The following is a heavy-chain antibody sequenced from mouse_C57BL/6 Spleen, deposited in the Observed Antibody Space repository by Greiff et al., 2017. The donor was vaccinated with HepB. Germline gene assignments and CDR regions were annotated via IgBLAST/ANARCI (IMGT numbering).Heavy chain of an antibody. D-gene: IGHD1-1*01. Sequence: QVQLKESGAELVKPGASVKISCKASGYAFSSYWMNWVKQRPGKGLEWIGQIYPGDGDTNYNGKFKGKATLTADKSSSTAYMQLSSLTSEDSAVYVCARSHYYGSRRWYFDVWGTGTTVTVSS. J-gene: IGHJ1*03. CDR2: IYPGDGDT. CDR1: GYAFSSYW. CDR3: ARSHYYGSRRWYFDV. V-gene: IGHV1-80*01.